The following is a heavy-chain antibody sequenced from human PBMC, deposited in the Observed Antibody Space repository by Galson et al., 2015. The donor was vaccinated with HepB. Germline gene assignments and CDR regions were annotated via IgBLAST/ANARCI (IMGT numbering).Heavy chain of an antibody. Sequence: SLRLSCAASGFTFSNYAMTWVRQAPGKGLEWVSVIIGNGAATYYADSVEGRFTISRDNSKNTLFLQMNSLRAEDTAVYSCARRCGGDCHDAYDIWGQGTMVTVSS. J-gene: IGHJ3*02. CDR3: ARRCGGDCHDAYDI. CDR2: IIGNGAAT. D-gene: IGHD2-21*02. V-gene: IGHV3-23*01. CDR1: GFTFSNYA.